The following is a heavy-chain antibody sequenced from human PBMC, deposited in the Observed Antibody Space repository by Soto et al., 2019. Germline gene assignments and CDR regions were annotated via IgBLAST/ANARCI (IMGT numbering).Heavy chain of an antibody. CDR3: ASHNMWYGKIQE. V-gene: IGHV4-59*01. CDR2: MFYSGTT. D-gene: IGHD2-15*01. Sequence: QVQLQESGPGLVKPSETLSLTCTVAGASMNGNYWTWVRQPPGKGLEWIGNMFYSGTTNYNPSLKSRVTMSLDTSVNQFSLRLSSVTAADTAVYYCASHNMWYGKIQEWGRGTLVTVSS. J-gene: IGHJ1*01. CDR1: GASMNGNY.